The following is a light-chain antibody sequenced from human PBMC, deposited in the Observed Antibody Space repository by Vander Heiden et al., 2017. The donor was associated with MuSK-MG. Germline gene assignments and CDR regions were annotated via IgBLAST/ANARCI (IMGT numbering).Light chain of an antibody. CDR3: QSYDSSLSGVV. CDR1: SSNIGAGYD. J-gene: IGLJ2*01. CDR2: GNS. Sequence: QSVPTQPPSVSGAPGPRVTISCTGSSSNIGAGYDVHWYQQLPRTAPKLLIYGNSNRPSGVPDRFSGSKSGTSASLAITGLQAEDEADYYCQSYDSSLSGVVFGGGTKLTVL. V-gene: IGLV1-40*01.